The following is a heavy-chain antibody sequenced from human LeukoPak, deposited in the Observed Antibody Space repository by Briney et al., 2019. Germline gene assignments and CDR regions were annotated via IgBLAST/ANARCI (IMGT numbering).Heavy chain of an antibody. D-gene: IGHD4-17*01. CDR3: ARSYGDYRYYYYYLDV. J-gene: IGHJ6*03. CDR1: GGSISSGTYY. Sequence: SQTLSLTCTVSGGSISSGTYYWSWIRQPPGKGLEWIGVINHSGSTNYNPSLKSRVTISVDTSKNQFSLKLSSVTAADTAVYYCARSYGDYRYYYYYLDVWGKGTTVTISS. V-gene: IGHV4-39*07. CDR2: INHSGST.